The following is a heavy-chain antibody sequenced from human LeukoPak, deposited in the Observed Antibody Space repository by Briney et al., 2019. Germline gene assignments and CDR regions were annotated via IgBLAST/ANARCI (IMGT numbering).Heavy chain of an antibody. Sequence: APLKVSCKASRYTFTGYYMHWGRQAPGQGLEWMGWINPNSGGTNYAQEFQGRVTMTRDTSISTDYMELSRLRSDDTAVYYCARAGYSSSWYVRYWGQGTLVTVSS. J-gene: IGHJ4*02. D-gene: IGHD6-13*01. CDR3: ARAGYSSSWYVRY. V-gene: IGHV1-2*02. CDR1: RYTFTGYY. CDR2: INPNSGGT.